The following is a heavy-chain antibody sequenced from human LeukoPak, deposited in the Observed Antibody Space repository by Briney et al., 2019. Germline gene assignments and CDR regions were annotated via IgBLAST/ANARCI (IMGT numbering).Heavy chain of an antibody. CDR2: INHSGST. D-gene: IGHD3-22*01. CDR1: GGSFSGYY. J-gene: IGHJ4*02. Sequence: SETLSLTCAVHGGSFSGYYWSRIRQPPGKGLEWIGEINHSGSTNYNPSLKSRVTISVDTSKNQFSLKLSSVTAADTAVYYCARGRGEYYDSSGYYNNWGQGTLVTVSS. CDR3: ARGRGEYYDSSGYYNN. V-gene: IGHV4-34*01.